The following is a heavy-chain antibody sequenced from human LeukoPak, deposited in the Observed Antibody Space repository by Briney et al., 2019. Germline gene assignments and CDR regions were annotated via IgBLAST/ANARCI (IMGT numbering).Heavy chain of an antibody. Sequence: SETLSHTCTVSGYSISSGYYWGWIRQPPGKGLEWIGSIYHSGSTYYNPSLKSRVTISVDTSKNQFSLKLSSVTAADTAVYYCARVERGYSYGHYYYYYYMDVWGKGTTVTVSS. J-gene: IGHJ6*03. V-gene: IGHV4-38-2*02. D-gene: IGHD5-18*01. CDR1: GYSISSGYY. CDR3: ARVERGYSYGHYYYYYYMDV. CDR2: IYHSGST.